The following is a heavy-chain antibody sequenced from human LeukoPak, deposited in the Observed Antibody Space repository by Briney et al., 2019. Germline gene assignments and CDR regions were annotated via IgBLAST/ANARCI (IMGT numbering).Heavy chain of an antibody. CDR3: ASGGMGARKYYSDPFDY. CDR1: GFTFSSYA. V-gene: IGHV3-23*03. CDR2: LYSRGGT. Sequence: GGSLRLSCAASGFTFSSYAMSWVRQAPEKGLEWVSILYSRGGTYYADSVKGRFTISRDDSKNTLYLQMNNLRAEDTAVYYCASGGMGARKYYSDPFDYWGQGTLVTVSS. J-gene: IGHJ4*02. D-gene: IGHD3-10*01.